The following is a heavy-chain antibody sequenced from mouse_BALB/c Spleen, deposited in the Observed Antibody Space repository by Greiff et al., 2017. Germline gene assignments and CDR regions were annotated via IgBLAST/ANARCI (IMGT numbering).Heavy chain of an antibody. V-gene: IGHV1S81*02. CDR3: TRESTMITTTGFDY. CDR1: GYTFTSYY. J-gene: IGHJ2*01. D-gene: IGHD2-4*01. Sequence: QVQLQQSGAELVKPGASVKLSCKASGYTFTSYYMYWVKQRPGQGLEWIGEINPSNGGTNFNEKFKSKATLTVDKSSSTAYMQLSSLTSEDSAVYYCTRESTMITTTGFDYWGQGTTLTVSS. CDR2: INPSNGGT.